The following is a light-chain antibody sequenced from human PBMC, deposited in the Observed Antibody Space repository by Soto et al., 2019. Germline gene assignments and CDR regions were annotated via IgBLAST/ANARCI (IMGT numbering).Light chain of an antibody. Sequence: EIVLTQSPGTLSLSPGERATLSCRASQSVTSTYLAWYQQKPGQPPRLLIYGASNRATGIPDRFSGSGSGTDFTLTISRLEPEDFAVYYCQQYNNWPRTFGQGTRVEI. CDR1: QSVTSTY. V-gene: IGKV3-20*01. J-gene: IGKJ1*01. CDR3: QQYNNWPRT. CDR2: GAS.